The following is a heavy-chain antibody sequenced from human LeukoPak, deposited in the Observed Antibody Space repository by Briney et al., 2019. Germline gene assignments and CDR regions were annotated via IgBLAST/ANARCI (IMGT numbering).Heavy chain of an antibody. D-gene: IGHD3-10*01. Sequence: PGGSLRLSCAASGFTFSSSAINWVRQAPGKGLEWVSGISGSGGNTHYADSVKGRFTISRDNSKNRLFLQMNSLRVEDTAVYFCAKTGSRDQGGLDHWGQGALVTVSS. CDR2: ISGSGGNT. CDR3: AKTGSRDQGGLDH. V-gene: IGHV3-23*01. CDR1: GFTFSSSA. J-gene: IGHJ4*02.